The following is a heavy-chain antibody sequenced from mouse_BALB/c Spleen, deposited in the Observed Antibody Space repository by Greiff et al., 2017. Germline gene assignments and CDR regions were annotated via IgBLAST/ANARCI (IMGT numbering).Heavy chain of an antibody. V-gene: IGHV1-5*01. CDR2: IYPGNSDT. Sequence: EVQLQESGTVLARPGASVKMSCKASGYTFTSYWMHWVKQRPGQGLEWIGAIYPGNSDTSYNQKFKGKAKLTAVTSTSTAYMELSSLTNEDSAVYYCTRCGITTGAWFAYWGQGTLVTVSA. CDR1: GYTFTSYW. J-gene: IGHJ3*01. CDR3: TRCGITTGAWFAY. D-gene: IGHD2-4*01.